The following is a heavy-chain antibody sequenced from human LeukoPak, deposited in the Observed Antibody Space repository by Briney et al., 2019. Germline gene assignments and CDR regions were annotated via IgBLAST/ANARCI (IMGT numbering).Heavy chain of an antibody. V-gene: IGHV1-18*01. CDR1: GYTFTTYG. D-gene: IGHD6-6*01. CDR3: ARNALVDSSSVYYYYYYMDV. CDR2: ISADNGNT. J-gene: IGHJ6*03. Sequence: ASVKVSCKASGYTFTTYGISWVRQAPGQGLEWMGWISADNGNTNYAQKFQGRVTMTRDTSISTAYMELSRLRSDDTAVYYCARNALVDSSSVYYYYYYMDVWGKGTTVTVSS.